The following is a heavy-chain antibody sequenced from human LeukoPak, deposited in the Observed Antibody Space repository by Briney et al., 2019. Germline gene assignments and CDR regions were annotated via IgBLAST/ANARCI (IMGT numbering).Heavy chain of an antibody. CDR3: ARDYFDGTEFYSSFDL. D-gene: IGHD4-23*01. V-gene: IGHV3-66*01. Sequence: GGSLRLSCAVFGISVSGSYMSWVRQAPGEGLEWVALVYRAGNTYYADSVKGRFTISRDNSKNTLYLQMNSLRAEKTALYYCARDYFDGTEFYSSFDLWGRGEIVTVSS. CDR2: VYRAGNT. CDR1: GISVSGSY. J-gene: IGHJ2*01.